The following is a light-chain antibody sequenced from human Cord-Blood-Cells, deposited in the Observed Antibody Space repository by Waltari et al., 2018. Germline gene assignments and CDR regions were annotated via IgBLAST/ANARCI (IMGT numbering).Light chain of an antibody. CDR1: SSDVGGYNY. V-gene: IGLV2-11*01. CDR2: DVR. CDR3: CSYAGSYNYV. J-gene: IGLJ1*01. Sequence: QSALTQPRSVSGSPGQSVTISCTGTSSDVGGYNYLALYPQHPGKAPILMIYDVRKRPSGVPDRFSDSKSRNTASLTISGLQAEDDAEYYCCSYAGSYNYVFGTGTKVTVL.